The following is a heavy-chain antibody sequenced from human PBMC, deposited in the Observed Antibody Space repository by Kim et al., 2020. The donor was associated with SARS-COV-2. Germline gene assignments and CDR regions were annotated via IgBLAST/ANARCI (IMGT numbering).Heavy chain of an antibody. CDR2: IIPIFGTA. D-gene: IGHD2-15*01. V-gene: IGHV1-69*13. CDR1: GGTFSSYA. J-gene: IGHJ6*02. CDR3: ARLEFVAARMDV. Sequence: SVKVSCKASGGTFSSYAISWVRQAPGQGLEWMGGIIPIFGTANYAQKFQGRVTITADESTSTAYMELSSLRSEDTAVYYCARLEFVAARMDVWGQGTTVTVSS.